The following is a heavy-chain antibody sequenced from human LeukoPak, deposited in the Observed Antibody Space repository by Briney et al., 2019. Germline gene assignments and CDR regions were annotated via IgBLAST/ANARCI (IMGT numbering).Heavy chain of an antibody. V-gene: IGHV4-30-2*01. CDR3: ARGAARGELDAFDI. Sequence: SETLSLTCTVSGGSISSGGYYWSWIRQPPGKGQEWIGYIYHSGSTYYNPSLKSRVTISVDRSKNQFSLKLSSVTAADTAVYYCARGAARGELDAFDIWGQGTMVTVSS. CDR2: IYHSGST. D-gene: IGHD6-6*01. J-gene: IGHJ3*02. CDR1: GGSISSGGYY.